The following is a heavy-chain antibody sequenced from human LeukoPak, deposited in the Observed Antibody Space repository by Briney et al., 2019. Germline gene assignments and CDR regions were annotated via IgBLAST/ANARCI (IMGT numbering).Heavy chain of an antibody. CDR3: ARDPILSGYDF. CDR2: ISGSGDFT. Sequence: GGSLRLSCAASGFTFSSYAMSWVRQAPGKGLEWVSAISGSGDFTYYADSVKGRFTISRDNSKNTLYLQMNSLRADDTAVYYCARDPILSGYDFWGQGTLVTVSS. J-gene: IGHJ4*02. V-gene: IGHV3-23*01. CDR1: GFTFSSYA. D-gene: IGHD5-12*01.